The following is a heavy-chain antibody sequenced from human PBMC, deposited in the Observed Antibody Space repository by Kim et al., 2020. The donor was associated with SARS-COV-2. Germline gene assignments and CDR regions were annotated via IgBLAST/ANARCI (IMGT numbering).Heavy chain of an antibody. J-gene: IGHJ5*02. D-gene: IGHD2-15*01. CDR3: ARRALGYCSGGSCYSGFDP. CDR1: GGSISSYY. Sequence: SETLSLTCTVSGGSISSYYWSWIRQPPGKGLEWIGYIYYSGSTNYNPSLKSRVTISVDTPKNQCSLKLSSVTAADTAGNYCARRALGYCSGGSCYSGFDPWGQGTLVTVSS. V-gene: IGHV4-59*08. CDR2: IYYSGST.